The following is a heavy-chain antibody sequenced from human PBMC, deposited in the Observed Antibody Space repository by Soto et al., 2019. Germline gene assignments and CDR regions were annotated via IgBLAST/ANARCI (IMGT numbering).Heavy chain of an antibody. D-gene: IGHD5-12*01. Sequence: EAQLVESGGGLVQPGGSLRLSCAASGFTFSGYWMHWVRQAPERGLVWVSRINGDGTTTHYADSVKGRFTISRDNAKXXXXXXXXXXXXXXXXXXXCXRSREGYNLVADYWGQGTLVTVSS. J-gene: IGHJ4*02. CDR3: XRSREGYNLVADY. CDR2: INGDGTTT. CDR1: GFTFSGYW. V-gene: IGHV3-74*01.